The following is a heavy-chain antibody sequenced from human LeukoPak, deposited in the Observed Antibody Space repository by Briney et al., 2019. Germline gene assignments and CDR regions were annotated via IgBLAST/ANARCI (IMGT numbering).Heavy chain of an antibody. CDR1: GFAFNSYS. Sequence: GGSLRLSCAASGFAFNSYSMNWVRQAPGKGLEWVASITTSSTYMHYADSVKGRFTISRDNAKNSLYLQMNSLRADDTAVYFCARHRYYFDYWGQGTLVTVSS. V-gene: IGHV3-21*01. J-gene: IGHJ4*02. CDR2: ITTSSTYM. CDR3: ARHRYYFDY.